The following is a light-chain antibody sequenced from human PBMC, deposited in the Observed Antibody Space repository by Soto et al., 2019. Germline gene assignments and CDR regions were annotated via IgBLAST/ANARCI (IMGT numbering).Light chain of an antibody. CDR2: XAS. Sequence: DIQMTQSPSTLSASVGDRVTIACRASQGIXRRLPWYQEKPRKATQSLYYXASSYESGVPSSFSGSGCGTEFTITISSLQADDVETYCCQQYNSYLTFGQGTKVDIK. V-gene: IGKV1-5*01. CDR1: QGIXRR. CDR3: QQYNSYLT. J-gene: IGKJ1*01.